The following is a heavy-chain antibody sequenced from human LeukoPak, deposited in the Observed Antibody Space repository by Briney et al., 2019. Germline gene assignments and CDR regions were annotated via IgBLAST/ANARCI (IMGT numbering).Heavy chain of an antibody. CDR3: ARGPYYDFWSGYLGSDNWFDP. CDR1: GYTFTGYY. Sequence: ASVKVSCKASGYTFTGYYMHWVRQAPGQGLEWMGWINPNSDGTNYAQKFQGRATMTGDTSISTAYMELSRLRSDDTAVYYCARGPYYDFWSGYLGSDNWFDPWGQGTLVTVSS. J-gene: IGHJ5*02. V-gene: IGHV1-2*02. CDR2: INPNSDGT. D-gene: IGHD3-3*01.